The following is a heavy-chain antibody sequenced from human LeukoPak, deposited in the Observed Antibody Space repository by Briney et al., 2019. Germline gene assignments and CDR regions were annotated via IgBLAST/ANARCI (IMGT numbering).Heavy chain of an antibody. J-gene: IGHJ6*02. D-gene: IGHD5-12*01. V-gene: IGHV4-4*02. CDR1: GFTFSYYSM. Sequence: GSLRLSCVASGFTFSYYSMNWARQPPGKGLEWIGEIYHSGSTNYNPSLKSRVTISVDKSKNQFSLKLSSVTAADTAVYYCARAPGGHSGYDVYYNGLDVWGQGTTVTVSS. CDR3: ARAPGGHSGYDVYYNGLDV. CDR2: IYHSGST.